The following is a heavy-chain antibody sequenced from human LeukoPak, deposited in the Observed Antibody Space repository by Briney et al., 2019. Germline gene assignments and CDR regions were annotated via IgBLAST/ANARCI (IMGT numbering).Heavy chain of an antibody. CDR3: AKGFRGGWELAQSHFDY. V-gene: IGHV3-30*18. J-gene: IGHJ4*02. CDR1: GFTFSSYD. Sequence: PTGGSLRLSCAASGFTFSSYDMHWVRQAPGKGLEWVAVTSYDGSNKYYAESVKGRFTISRDNYKKTLYLQMNSLRAEDTAVYYCAKGFRGGWELAQSHFDYWGQGTLVTVSP. D-gene: IGHD1-7*01. CDR2: TSYDGSNK.